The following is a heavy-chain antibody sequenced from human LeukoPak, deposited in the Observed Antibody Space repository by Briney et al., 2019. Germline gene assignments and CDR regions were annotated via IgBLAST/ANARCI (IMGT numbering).Heavy chain of an antibody. V-gene: IGHV3-23*01. CDR3: ANQLIVGATGANFDY. D-gene: IGHD1-26*01. J-gene: IGHJ4*02. Sequence: GGSLRLSCAASGFTFSSYAMSWVRQAPGKGLEWVSAISGSGGSTYYADSVKGRFTISRDNSKNTLYLQMNSLRAEDTAVYYCANQLIVGATGANFDYWGQGTLVTVSS. CDR1: GFTFSSYA. CDR2: ISGSGGST.